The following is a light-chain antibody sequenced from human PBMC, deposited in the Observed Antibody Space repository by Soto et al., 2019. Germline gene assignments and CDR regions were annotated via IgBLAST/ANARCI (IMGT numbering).Light chain of an antibody. CDR3: SSYAGNNISLV. Sequence: QSALTQPPSASGSPGQSVTISCSGTSNDIGGFKYVSWYQQHPGKAPKLMIYGVTERPSGVPDRFSGSKSGNTASLTVSGLQADDEADYYCSSYAGNNISLVFGTGTKVTV. CDR1: SNDIGGFKY. V-gene: IGLV2-8*01. CDR2: GVT. J-gene: IGLJ1*01.